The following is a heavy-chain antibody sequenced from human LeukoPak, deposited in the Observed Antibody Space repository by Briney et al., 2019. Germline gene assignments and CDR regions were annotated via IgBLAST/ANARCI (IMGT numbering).Heavy chain of an antibody. CDR2: MNPNSGNT. CDR3: AGSKWLRFWNYYMDV. Sequence: ASVKVSCKASGYTFTSYDINWVRQATGQGLEWMGCMNPNSGNTGYAQKFQGRVTITRNTSISTAYMELSSLRSEDTAVYYCAGSKWLRFWNYYMDVWGKGTTVTVSS. D-gene: IGHD5-12*01. J-gene: IGHJ6*03. CDR1: GYTFTSYD. V-gene: IGHV1-8*03.